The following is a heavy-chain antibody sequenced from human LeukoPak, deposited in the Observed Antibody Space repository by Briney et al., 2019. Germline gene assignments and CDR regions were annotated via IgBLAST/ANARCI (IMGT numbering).Heavy chain of an antibody. CDR2: MNPNSGST. Sequence: ASVKVSCKASGYSFISYDINWVRPATGQGLEWLGWMNPNSGSTGYAQKFQGRVSMTRDTAISTAYMELSSRGSDDTAVYYCARNLARTEDFDYWGQGTLLTVSS. J-gene: IGHJ4*02. CDR3: ARNLARTEDFDY. D-gene: IGHD5-12*01. V-gene: IGHV1-8*01. CDR1: GYSFISYD.